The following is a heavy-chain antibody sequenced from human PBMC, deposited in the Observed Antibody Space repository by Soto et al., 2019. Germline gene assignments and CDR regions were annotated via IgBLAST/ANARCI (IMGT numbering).Heavy chain of an antibody. CDR3: ANLPNVAAVGTPHDYGVDV. D-gene: IGHD6-13*01. CDR1: GFTFSIYA. J-gene: IGHJ6*02. CDR2: ISFDGSKT. Sequence: PGGSLRLSCAASGFTFSIYAMNWVRQAQGTGLEWVAFISFDGSKTYYADSVKGRFTISRENSRNTVYLQMNNLRTGDAAVSHCANLPNVAAVGTPHDYGVDVWGQGTTVTVSS. V-gene: IGHV3-30-3*01.